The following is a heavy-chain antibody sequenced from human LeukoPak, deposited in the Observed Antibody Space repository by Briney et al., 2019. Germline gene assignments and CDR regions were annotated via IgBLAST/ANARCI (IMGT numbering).Heavy chain of an antibody. V-gene: IGHV1-8*01. CDR1: GYTFTNYD. CDR2: MNPNSANT. J-gene: IGHJ4*02. CDR3: ARWEVVVAAQVGKYSFDY. Sequence: ASVKVSCKASGYTFTNYDINWVRQATGQGLEWMGWMNPNSANTGYAQKFQGRVTMTRNTSISTAYMELSNLRSEDTAVYYCARWEVVVAAQVGKYSFDYWGKGTLVTVSS. D-gene: IGHD2-15*01.